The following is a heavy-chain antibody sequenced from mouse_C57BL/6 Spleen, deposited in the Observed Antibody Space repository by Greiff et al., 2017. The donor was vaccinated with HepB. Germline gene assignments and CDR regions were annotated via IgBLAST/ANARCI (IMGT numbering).Heavy chain of an antibody. V-gene: IGHV1-59*01. D-gene: IGHD3-2*02. J-gene: IGHJ2*01. CDR2: IDPSDSYT. Sequence: QVQLKQPGAELVRPGTSVKSSCKASGYTFTSYWMHWVKQRPGQGLEWIGVIDPSDSYTNYNQKFKGKATLTVDTSSSTAYMQLSSLTSEDSAVYYCARPQRGSQDPFDYWGQGTTLTVSS. CDR1: GYTFTSYW. CDR3: ARPQRGSQDPFDY.